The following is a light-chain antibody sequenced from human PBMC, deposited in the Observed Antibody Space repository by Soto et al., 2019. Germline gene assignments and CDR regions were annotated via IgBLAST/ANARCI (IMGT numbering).Light chain of an antibody. J-gene: IGKJ4*01. CDR3: QQYFSTPFT. Sequence: DIAITPLPYSLAVSLCEMCTLNSTSSQSVLYSSNNKNHLTWFQQKPGQPPKLLIYWASTRESGVPDRFSGSGSGTDFTLTISSLQAEDVAVYYCQQYFSTPFTFGGGTKVDIK. CDR2: WAS. V-gene: IGKV4-1*01. CDR1: QSVLYSSNNKNH.